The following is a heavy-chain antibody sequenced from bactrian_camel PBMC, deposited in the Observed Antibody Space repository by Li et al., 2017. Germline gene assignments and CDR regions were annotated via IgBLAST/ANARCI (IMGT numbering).Heavy chain of an antibody. D-gene: IGHD3*01. Sequence: VQLVESGGGSVQAGGSLRLSCAASGYSGQCLGWFRDEAPGKEREGVAAIDSDGRTSYADSVKGRFTISKDNAENILYLQMNSLKPEDTGKYFCAAADPEYDCYAGNPRASWDFGYRGKGTQVTVS. CDR1: GYSGQC. CDR2: IDSDGRT. J-gene: IGHJ6*01. V-gene: IGHV3S53*01. CDR3: AAADPEYDCYAGNPRASWDFGY.